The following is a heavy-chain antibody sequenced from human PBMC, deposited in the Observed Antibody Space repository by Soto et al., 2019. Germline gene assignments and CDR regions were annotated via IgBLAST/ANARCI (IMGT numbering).Heavy chain of an antibody. V-gene: IGHV4-39*01. J-gene: IGHJ4*02. CDR3: ASQKLDVPAYFDY. Sequence: SKTLTLTYTISDGSISSYYFGWVRHPPGKGLEWIGSVSFTGTTYYSPSLKSRVTTSIATPRNQFSLKLTSVTAADTAVYYCASQKLDVPAYFDYWGQGTLVTVSS. D-gene: IGHD1-1*01. CDR2: VSFTGTT. CDR1: DGSISSYY.